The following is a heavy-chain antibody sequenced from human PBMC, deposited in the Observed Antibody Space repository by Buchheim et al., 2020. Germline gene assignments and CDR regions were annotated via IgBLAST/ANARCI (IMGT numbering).Heavy chain of an antibody. Sequence: EVQLVESGGGLVQPGGSLRLSCAASGFTFSSYEMNWVRQAPGEGLEWVSYIRSSGSTTYYADSVKGRFTISRDNAKNSLYLQMNSLRAEDTAFYYCAREYCSSTSCSYFDYWGQGTL. CDR3: AREYCSSTSCSYFDY. V-gene: IGHV3-48*03. CDR2: IRSSGSTT. CDR1: GFTFSSYE. D-gene: IGHD2-2*01. J-gene: IGHJ4*02.